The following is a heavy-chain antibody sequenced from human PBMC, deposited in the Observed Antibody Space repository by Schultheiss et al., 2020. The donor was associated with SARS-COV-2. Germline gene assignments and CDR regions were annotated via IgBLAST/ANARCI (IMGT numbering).Heavy chain of an antibody. CDR3: TTDKRNSGWYNGY. D-gene: IGHD6-19*01. V-gene: IGHV3-33*08. J-gene: IGHJ4*02. Sequence: GGSLRLSCAASGFTFSSYAMHWVRQAPGKGLEWVAVIWYDGSNKYYADSVKGRFTISRDNSKNTLYLQMNSLRDEDTAVYYCTTDKRNSGWYNGYWGQGTLVTVSS. CDR2: IWYDGSNK. CDR1: GFTFSSYA.